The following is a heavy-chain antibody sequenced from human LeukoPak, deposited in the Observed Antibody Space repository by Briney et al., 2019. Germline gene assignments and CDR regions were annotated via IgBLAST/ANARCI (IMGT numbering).Heavy chain of an antibody. J-gene: IGHJ4*02. CDR3: AKDRLVRITMIVVVIPMDY. CDR2: ISYDGSNK. Sequence: GGSLRLSCAASGFTFSSYGMHWVRQAPGKGLEWVAVISYDGSNKYYADSVKGRFTISRDNSKNTLYLQMNSLRAEDTAVYYCAKDRLVRITMIVVVIPMDYWGQGTLVTVSS. D-gene: IGHD3-22*01. V-gene: IGHV3-30*18. CDR1: GFTFSSYG.